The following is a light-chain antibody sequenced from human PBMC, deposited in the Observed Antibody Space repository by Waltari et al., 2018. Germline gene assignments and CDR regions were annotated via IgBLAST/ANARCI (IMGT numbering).Light chain of an antibody. CDR1: SSDIGGYDY. CDR3: SSYTRRNTPSSV. V-gene: IGLV2-14*01. CDR2: EVT. J-gene: IGLJ1*01. Sequence: QSALTQPASVSGSPGQSITISCTGTSSDIGGYDYVSWYQQHPGNAPKLFIYEVTKRPSGVSNRFSGSKSGNTASLAIAGLQPEDEADYYCSSYTRRNTPSSVFGTGTQVTVL.